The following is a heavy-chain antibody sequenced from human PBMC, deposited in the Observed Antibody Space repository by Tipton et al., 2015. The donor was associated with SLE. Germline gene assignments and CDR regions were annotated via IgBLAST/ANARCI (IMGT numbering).Heavy chain of an antibody. CDR2: IYYSGNT. CDR1: GGSISSSNHY. V-gene: IGHV4-39*07. D-gene: IGHD3-10*01. CDR3: ARSSSVRTLLWPTFAY. Sequence: TLSLTCTVSGGSISSSNHYWGWIRQPPGKGLEWIGSIYYSGNTYYNPSLKSRVTISVDTSKNQFSLKLTSVTAADTAVYFCARSSSVRTLLWPTFAYWGQGTLVTVSS. J-gene: IGHJ4*02.